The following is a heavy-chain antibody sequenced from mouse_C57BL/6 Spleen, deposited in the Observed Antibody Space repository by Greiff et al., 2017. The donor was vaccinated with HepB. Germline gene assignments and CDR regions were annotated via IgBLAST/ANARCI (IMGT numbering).Heavy chain of an antibody. CDR1: GFSLTSYG. V-gene: IGHV2-4*01. D-gene: IGHD1-1*01. J-gene: IGHJ4*01. CDR2: IWSGGST. CDR3: ANNPLYYYGSSYYAMDY. Sequence: VKLMESGPGLVQPSQSLSITCTVSGFSLTSYGVHWVRQPPGKGLEWLGVIWSGGSTDYNAAFISRLSISKDNSKSQVFFKMNSLQADDTAIYYCANNPLYYYGSSYYAMDYWGQGTSVTVSS.